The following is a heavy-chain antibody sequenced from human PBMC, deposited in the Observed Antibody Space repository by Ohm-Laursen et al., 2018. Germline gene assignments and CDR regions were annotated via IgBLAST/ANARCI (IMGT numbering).Heavy chain of an antibody. Sequence: GSLRLSCAASGFTFSSYAMSWVRQAPGRGLECVSSITGNDNSYYADSVKGRFTISRDNARNSLYLQMSSLRVEDTAVYYCARVGYYDGEDAFDIWGQGTMVTVSS. CDR2: ITGNDNS. D-gene: IGHD3-22*01. V-gene: IGHV3-48*03. CDR1: GFTFSSYA. J-gene: IGHJ3*02. CDR3: ARVGYYDGEDAFDI.